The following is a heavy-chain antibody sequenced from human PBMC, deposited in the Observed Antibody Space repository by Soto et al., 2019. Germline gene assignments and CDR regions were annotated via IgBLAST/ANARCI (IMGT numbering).Heavy chain of an antibody. CDR1: GFTFSSYA. CDR2: ISYDGSNK. CDR3: ARRAFDY. Sequence: PVGSLRLSCAASGFTFSSYAMHWVRQAPGKGLEWVAVISYDGSNKYYADSVKGRFTISRDNSKNTLYLQMNSLRAEDTAVYYCARRAFDYWGQGTQVTVSS. J-gene: IGHJ4*02. V-gene: IGHV3-30-3*01.